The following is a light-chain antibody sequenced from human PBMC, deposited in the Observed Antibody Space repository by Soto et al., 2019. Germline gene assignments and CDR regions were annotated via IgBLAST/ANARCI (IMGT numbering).Light chain of an antibody. V-gene: IGKV4-1*01. J-gene: IGKJ3*01. Sequence: DIVLTQSPDSLAVSLGERATINCKSSQSVLYTSNNKNYLAWYQQKPRQPPKLLIYWASTRESGVPDRFSGSGSGTDFTLTISSLQAEDVAVYYCQQYYTTPSFGPGTKVEIK. CDR3: QQYYTTPS. CDR2: WAS. CDR1: QSVLYTSNNKNY.